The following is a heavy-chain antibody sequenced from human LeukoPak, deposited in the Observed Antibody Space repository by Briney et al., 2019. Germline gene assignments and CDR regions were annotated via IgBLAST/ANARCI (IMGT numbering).Heavy chain of an antibody. CDR3: AGDLDGYGSGDETPLDY. Sequence: PGGSLRLSCAASGFTFSIYEMNWVRQAPGKGLVWVSRINSDGSSTSYADSVKGRFTISRDNAKNTLYLQMNSLRAEDTAVYYCAGDLDGYGSGDETPLDYWGQGTLVTVSS. V-gene: IGHV3-74*01. D-gene: IGHD6-19*01. CDR1: GFTFSIYE. CDR2: INSDGSST. J-gene: IGHJ4*02.